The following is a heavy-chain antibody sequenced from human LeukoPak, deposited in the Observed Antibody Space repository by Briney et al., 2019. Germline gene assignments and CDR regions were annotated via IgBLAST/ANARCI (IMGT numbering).Heavy chain of an antibody. CDR2: IYYSGST. CDR3: AKYGYNYAFDI. J-gene: IGHJ3*02. CDR1: GGSISPYY. D-gene: IGHD5-24*01. V-gene: IGHV4-59*01. Sequence: PSETLSLTCTVSGGSISPYYWSWIRQPPGKGLEWIGYIYYSGSTNYNPSLKSRVIISVDTSKNQFSLKLSSVTAADTAVYYCAKYGYNYAFDIWGQGTMVPVSS.